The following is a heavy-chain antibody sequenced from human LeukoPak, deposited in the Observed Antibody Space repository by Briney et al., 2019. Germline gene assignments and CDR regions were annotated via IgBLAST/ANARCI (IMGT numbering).Heavy chain of an antibody. J-gene: IGHJ4*02. CDR3: ATDRHWAFDY. Sequence: GGSLRLSCAASGFTLSTYSMNWVRQAPGKGLEWISYITGSSSTISYADSVKGRFTISRDNAKNSLSLQMNSLRAEDTAVYYRATDRHWAFDYWGQGTLVTVSS. D-gene: IGHD3-16*01. CDR1: GFTLSTYS. CDR2: ITGSSSTI. V-gene: IGHV3-48*01.